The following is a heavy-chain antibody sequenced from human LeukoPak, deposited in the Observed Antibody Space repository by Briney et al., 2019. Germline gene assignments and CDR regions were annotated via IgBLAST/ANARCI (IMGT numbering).Heavy chain of an antibody. D-gene: IGHD3-10*01. CDR1: GFTFSDFY. V-gene: IGHV3-11*04. J-gene: IGHJ5*02. Sequence: PGGSLRLSCAASGFTFSDFYMSWIRQAPGKGLEWVSYISGSGRTILYADSVKGRFTISRDNAKNSLFLQVNSLRAEDTAVYYCAKEFGFWFDPWGQGTLVTVSS. CDR2: ISGSGRTI. CDR3: AKEFGFWFDP.